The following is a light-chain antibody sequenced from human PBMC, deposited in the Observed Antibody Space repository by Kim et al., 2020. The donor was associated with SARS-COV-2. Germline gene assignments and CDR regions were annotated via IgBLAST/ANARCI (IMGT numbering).Light chain of an antibody. Sequence: GHKVTSSCSDSSSNFGNNCVSWYQQLPGTAPKLLIYDNNKRPSGIPDRFSGSKSGTSATLGITGLQTGDEADYYCGTWDSSLSAVVFGGGTQLTVL. CDR2: DNN. CDR1: SSNFGNNC. CDR3: GTWDSSLSAVV. V-gene: IGLV1-51*01. J-gene: IGLJ2*01.